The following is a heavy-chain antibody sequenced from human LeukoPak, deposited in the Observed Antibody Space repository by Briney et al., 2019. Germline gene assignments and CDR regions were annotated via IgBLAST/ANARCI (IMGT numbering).Heavy chain of an antibody. CDR3: TKPRAMTTGVGRYFDL. J-gene: IGHJ2*01. Sequence: GGSLRLSCGASGFTFTSYAMSWIRQAPGKGLEWVSAISGGGENTYYGDSVKGRFTISRDNSKNTLYLQMNSLRAEDTATYYCTKPRAMTTGVGRYFDLWGRGTLVTVSS. D-gene: IGHD1-1*01. V-gene: IGHV3-23*01. CDR1: GFTFTSYA. CDR2: ISGGGENT.